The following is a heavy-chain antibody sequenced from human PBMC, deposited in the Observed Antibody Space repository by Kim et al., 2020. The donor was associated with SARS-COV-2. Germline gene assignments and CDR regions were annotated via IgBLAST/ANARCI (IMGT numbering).Heavy chain of an antibody. D-gene: IGHD3-10*02. V-gene: IGHV3-7*01. CDR3: ARSVFGDNY. J-gene: IGHJ4*02. Sequence: GGSLRLSCAASGFTFSHDWMTWVRQAPGKGLEWVANINQDGSESYYVDSVKGRFTISRDNANNSLYLQMNSLRVEDTAVYYCARSVFGDNYWGQGTLVSV. CDR1: GFTFSHDW. CDR2: INQDGSES.